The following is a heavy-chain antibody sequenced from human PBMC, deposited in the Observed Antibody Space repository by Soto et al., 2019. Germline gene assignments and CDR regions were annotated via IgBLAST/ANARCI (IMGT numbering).Heavy chain of an antibody. Sequence: GGSLRLSCAASGFTFSSYAMSWVRQAPGKGLVWVSAISGSGGSTYYADSVKGRFTISRDNSKNTLYLQMNSLRAADTAVYYCARAALSRVTMVRGNWFDPWGQGTLVTVSS. V-gene: IGHV3-23*01. D-gene: IGHD3-10*01. CDR1: GFTFSSYA. J-gene: IGHJ5*02. CDR3: ARAALSRVTMVRGNWFDP. CDR2: ISGSGGST.